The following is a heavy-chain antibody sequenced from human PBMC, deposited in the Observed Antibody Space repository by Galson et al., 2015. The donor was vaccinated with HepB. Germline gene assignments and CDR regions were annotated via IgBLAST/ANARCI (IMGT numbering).Heavy chain of an antibody. CDR1: GFTFDDYA. D-gene: IGHD3-22*01. J-gene: IGHJ4*02. V-gene: IGHV3-9*01. CDR2: ISWSRGSI. Sequence: SLRLSCAASGFTFDDYAMHWVRQAPGKGLEWVSGISWSRGSIGYADSVKGRFTISRDNAKNSLYLQMNSLRAEDTALYYCAKDTSDRSGSFDYWGQGTLVTVSS. CDR3: AKDTSDRSGSFDY.